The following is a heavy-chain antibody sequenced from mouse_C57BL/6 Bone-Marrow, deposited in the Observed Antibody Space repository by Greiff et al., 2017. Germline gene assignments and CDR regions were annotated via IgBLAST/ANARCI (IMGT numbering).Heavy chain of an antibody. J-gene: IGHJ4*01. CDR3: ARPLYYYGSSLYAMDY. CDR1: GFTFSDYY. Sequence: EVKLMESGGGLVQPGGSLKLSCAASGFTFSDYYMYWVRQTPEKRLEWVAYISNGGGSTYYPDAVKGRFTISRDNAKNTLYLQMSRLKSEDTAMYYCARPLYYYGSSLYAMDYWGQGTSVTVSS. V-gene: IGHV5-12*01. CDR2: ISNGGGST. D-gene: IGHD1-1*01.